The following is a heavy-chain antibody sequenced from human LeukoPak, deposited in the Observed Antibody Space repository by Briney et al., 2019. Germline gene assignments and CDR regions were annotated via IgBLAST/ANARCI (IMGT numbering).Heavy chain of an antibody. Sequence: SETLSLTCTVSGYSISSGYYWGWIRQPPGKGLEWIGSIYHSGSTYYNPSLKSRVTISVDTSKNQFSLKLSSVTAADTAVYYCARQQLFFDYWGQGTLVTVSS. V-gene: IGHV4-38-2*02. J-gene: IGHJ4*02. CDR2: IYHSGST. CDR1: GYSISSGYY. CDR3: ARQQLFFDY. D-gene: IGHD6-13*01.